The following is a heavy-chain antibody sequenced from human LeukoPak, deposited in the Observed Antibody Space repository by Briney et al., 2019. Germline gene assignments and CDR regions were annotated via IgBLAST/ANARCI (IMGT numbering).Heavy chain of an antibody. D-gene: IGHD6-19*01. CDR3: AKHRGGWTYYHYGMDV. CDR1: GFTFDDYG. J-gene: IGHJ6*02. CDR2: INWNGDST. V-gene: IGHV3-20*04. Sequence: GGSLRLSCAASGFTFDDYGMSWARQAPGKGLEWVSGINWNGDSTGYADSVKGRFTISRDNSRKGLYLQMNSLTVEDTALYFCAKHRGGWTYYHYGMDVWGQGTTVTVSS.